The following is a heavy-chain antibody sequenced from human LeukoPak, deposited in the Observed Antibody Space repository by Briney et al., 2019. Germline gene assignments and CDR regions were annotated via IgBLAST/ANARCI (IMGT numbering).Heavy chain of an antibody. J-gene: IGHJ6*02. V-gene: IGHV4-34*01. Sequence: PSETLSLTCAVYGGSFSGYYWSWIRQPPGKGLEWIGEIDHSGRTNSNASLKSRVTISVDMSKNRFSLKLSSVTAADTAVYYCAGMTTVTSPYYYYYGMDVWGQGTTVTVSS. D-gene: IGHD4-17*01. CDR3: AGMTTVTSPYYYYYGMDV. CDR2: IDHSGRT. CDR1: GGSFSGYY.